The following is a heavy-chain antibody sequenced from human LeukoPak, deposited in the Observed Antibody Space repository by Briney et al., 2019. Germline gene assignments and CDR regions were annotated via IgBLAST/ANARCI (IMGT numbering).Heavy chain of an antibody. CDR3: AKEVSGAVEAFDI. Sequence: PGGSLRLSCAASGFSFSSFGMSWVRQAPGKGLEWVSGISGSGGSTYYADSVKGRFTISRDNSKNTLYLQMNSLRAEDTAVYYCAKEVSGAVEAFDIWGQGTMVTVSS. J-gene: IGHJ3*02. CDR1: GFSFSSFG. CDR2: ISGSGGST. V-gene: IGHV3-23*01. D-gene: IGHD1-26*01.